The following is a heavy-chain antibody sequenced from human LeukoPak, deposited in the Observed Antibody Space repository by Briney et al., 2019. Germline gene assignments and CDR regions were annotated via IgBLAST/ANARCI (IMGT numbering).Heavy chain of an antibody. CDR2: ISANDGKI. V-gene: IGHV1-18*01. CDR3: ARELHVERDDY. CDR1: GSVFTGYG. D-gene: IGHD1-1*01. J-gene: IGHJ4*02. Sequence: ASAKVSCKASGSVFTGYGSTWVRQAPGQGLEWMGWISANDGKIHYSERHQGRVTMSTDTVTSTVYMELRSLRSDDTAVYYCARELHVERDDYWGQGTLVTVSS.